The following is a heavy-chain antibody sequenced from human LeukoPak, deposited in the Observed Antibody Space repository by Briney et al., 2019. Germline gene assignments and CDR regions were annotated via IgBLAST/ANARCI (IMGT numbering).Heavy chain of an antibody. J-gene: IGHJ5*02. CDR1: GGSFSGYY. D-gene: IGHD5-12*01. CDR2: INHSGST. Sequence: SETLSLTCAVYGGSFSGYYWSWIRQPPGKGLEWIGEINHSGSTNYNPSLKSRVTISVDTSKNQFSLKLSSVTAADTAVYYCARLLYSPKWLRWVRTWFDPWGQGTLVTVSS. CDR3: ARLLYSPKWLRWVRTWFDP. V-gene: IGHV4-34*01.